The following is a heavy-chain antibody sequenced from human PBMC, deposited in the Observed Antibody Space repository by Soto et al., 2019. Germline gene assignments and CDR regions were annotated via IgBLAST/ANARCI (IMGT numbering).Heavy chain of an antibody. J-gene: IGHJ4*02. CDR2: IYAGDSDT. Sequence: GESLKISCKGSGYTFTDYWIGWVRQMPGKGLEWMGTIYAGDSDTGYSPSFEGQVTMSVDKSVSTAYLHWSSLKASDTAMYYCARQHPLDSSAWYNWGQGTLVTVSS. V-gene: IGHV5-51*01. CDR1: GYTFTDYW. D-gene: IGHD6-19*01. CDR3: ARQHPLDSSAWYN.